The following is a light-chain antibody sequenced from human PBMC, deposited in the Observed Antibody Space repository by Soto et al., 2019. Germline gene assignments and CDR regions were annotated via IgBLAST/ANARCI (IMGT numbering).Light chain of an antibody. J-gene: IGLJ1*01. CDR2: EVS. Sequence: QSLLTPPASVSGTTGQSNTISCTGTSSDVGGYNYVSWYQQHPGKAPKLMIYEVSNRTSGVSNRFSGSKSGNTASLTISGLQAEDEADYYCSSYTSSSTYDFGKGTKVTVL. CDR3: SSYTSSSTYD. CDR1: SSDVGGYNY. V-gene: IGLV2-14*01.